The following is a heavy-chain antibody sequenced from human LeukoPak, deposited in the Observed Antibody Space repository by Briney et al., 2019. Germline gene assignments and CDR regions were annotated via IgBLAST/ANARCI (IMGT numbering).Heavy chain of an antibody. CDR3: ARDRNNWGLFSGGWYFDL. V-gene: IGHV4-30-2*01. D-gene: IGHD7-27*01. J-gene: IGHJ2*01. CDR2: IYHSGST. CDR1: GGSISSGGYS. Sequence: SETLSLTCAVSGGSISSGGYSWSWIRQPPGKGLEWIGYIYHSGSTYYNPSLKSRVTISVDRSKNQFSLKLSSVTAADTAVYYCARDRNNWGLFSGGWYFDLWGRGTLVTVSS.